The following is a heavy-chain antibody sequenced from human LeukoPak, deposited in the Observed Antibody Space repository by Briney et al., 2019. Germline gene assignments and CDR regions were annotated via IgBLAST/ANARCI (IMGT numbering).Heavy chain of an antibody. V-gene: IGHV3-30-3*01. CDR1: GFTFSSYA. CDR2: ISYDGSNK. D-gene: IGHD5-18*01. CDR3: ARGGYSYWACMDV. Sequence: PGGSLRLSCAASGFTFSSYAMHWVRQAPGKGLEWVAVISYDGSNKYYADSVKGRFTISRDNSKNTLYPQMNSLRAEDTAVYYCARGGYSYWACMDVWGQGTTVTVSS. J-gene: IGHJ6*02.